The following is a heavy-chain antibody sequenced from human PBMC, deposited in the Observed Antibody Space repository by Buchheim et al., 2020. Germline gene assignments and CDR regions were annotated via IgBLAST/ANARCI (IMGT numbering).Heavy chain of an antibody. CDR1: GYTFTGYY. V-gene: IGHV1-8*02. CDR3: ARGRIRPRSNPPGY. Sequence: QVQLVQSGAEVKKPGASVKVSCKASGYTFTGYYMHWVRQAPGQGLEWMGWMNPNSGNTGYAQKFQGRVTMTRNTSISTAYMELSSLRSEDTAVYYCARGRIRPRSNPPGYWGQGTL. CDR2: MNPNSGNT. J-gene: IGHJ4*02. D-gene: IGHD4-11*01.